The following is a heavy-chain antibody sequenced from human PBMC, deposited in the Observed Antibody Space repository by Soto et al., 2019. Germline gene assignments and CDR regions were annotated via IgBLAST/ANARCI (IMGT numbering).Heavy chain of an antibody. J-gene: IGHJ4*02. V-gene: IGHV1-69*01. D-gene: IGHD4-4*01. CDR3: ARPRTVAATKGYDD. Sequence: HVQLVQSGAEVKKVGSSVKGSCKASGGTFSRYPIAWVRQAPGHGLEWMGQIIPIFGTISHAQNFQGRITNTAGDCTSTAYMDLSSLRSDDTAVYYCARPRTVAATKGYDDGGQVTLVTVS. CDR1: GGTFSRYP. CDR2: IIPIFGTI.